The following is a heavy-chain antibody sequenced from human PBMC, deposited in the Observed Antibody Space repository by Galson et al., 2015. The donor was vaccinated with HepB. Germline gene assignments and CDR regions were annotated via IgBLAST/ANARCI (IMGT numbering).Heavy chain of an antibody. V-gene: IGHV3-7*01. CDR1: GFIFSGYS. D-gene: IGHD3-9*01. CDR2: IQQDGSEK. CDR3: ARDRILTGAEDV. J-gene: IGHJ6*04. Sequence: SLRLSCAASGFIFSGYSMSWVRQAPGKGLEWVANIQQDGSEKYYLASVEGRFTISRDIAKNLLYLQMHSLRVEDTAVYYCARDRILTGAEDVWGSGTTVTVSS.